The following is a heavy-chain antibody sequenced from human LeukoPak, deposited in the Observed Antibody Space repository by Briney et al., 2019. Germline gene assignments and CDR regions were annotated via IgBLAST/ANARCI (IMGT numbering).Heavy chain of an antibody. CDR1: GGSISSGGYY. J-gene: IGHJ6*03. Sequence: SETLSLTCTVSGGSISSGGYYWSWIRQHPGKGLEWIGYIYYSGSTYYNPSLKSRVTISVDTSKNQFSLKLSSVTAADTAVYYCARGPPGYGGNSGYYYYYCYMDVWGKGTTVTVSS. D-gene: IGHD4-23*01. V-gene: IGHV4-31*03. CDR3: ARGPPGYGGNSGYYYYYCYMDV. CDR2: IYYSGST.